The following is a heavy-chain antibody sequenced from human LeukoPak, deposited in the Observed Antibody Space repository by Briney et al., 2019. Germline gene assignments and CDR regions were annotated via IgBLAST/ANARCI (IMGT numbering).Heavy chain of an antibody. J-gene: IGHJ4*02. CDR2: IYYSGST. CDR1: GGSIRSYY. CDR3: ARTGSTVTMLYPFDH. D-gene: IGHD4-17*01. Sequence: SETLSLTCTVSGGSIRSYYWSWIRQPPGKGPEWMGDIYYSGSTNYNPSLKSRVSISVDTSKNQFSLKLSSVTAADTAVYYCARTGSTVTMLYPFDHWGQGTLVTVSS. V-gene: IGHV4-59*01.